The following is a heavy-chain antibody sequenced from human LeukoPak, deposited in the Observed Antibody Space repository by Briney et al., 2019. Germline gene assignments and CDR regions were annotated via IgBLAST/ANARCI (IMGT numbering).Heavy chain of an antibody. CDR2: IYTSGST. Sequence: SETLSLTCTVSGGSSSSYYWSWIRQPAGKGLEWIGRIYTSGSTNYNPSLKSRVTMSVDTSKNQFSLKLSSVTAADTAVYYCARDVRSGSQLYYGMDVWGQGTTVTVSS. V-gene: IGHV4-4*07. CDR1: GGSSSSYY. CDR3: ARDVRSGSQLYYGMDV. J-gene: IGHJ6*02. D-gene: IGHD3-10*01.